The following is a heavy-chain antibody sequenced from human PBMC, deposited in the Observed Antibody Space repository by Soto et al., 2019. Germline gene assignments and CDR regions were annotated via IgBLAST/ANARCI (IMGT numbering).Heavy chain of an antibody. CDR1: GGSISSSSYY. J-gene: IGHJ6*02. CDR3: AGGDYYHSSGYYFYYYTMDV. V-gene: IGHV4-39*01. D-gene: IGHD3-22*01. Sequence: SETLSLTCTVSGGSISSSSYYWGWIRQSPGKGLEWIGNVYYGGSTYYNPSLKSRVTISVETSKSQFSLKLSSVTAADTAVYYCAGGDYYHSSGYYFYYYTMDVWGQGTTVTVSS. CDR2: VYYGGST.